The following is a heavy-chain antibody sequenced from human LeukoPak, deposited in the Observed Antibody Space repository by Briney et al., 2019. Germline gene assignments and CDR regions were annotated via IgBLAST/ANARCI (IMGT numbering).Heavy chain of an antibody. J-gene: IGHJ3*02. V-gene: IGHV3-23*01. CDR2: ISGSGGST. CDR1: GFTFSSYA. CDR3: ARRISGASYAFDI. Sequence: GGSLRLSCAASGFTFSSYAMSWVRQAPGKGLEWVSAISGSGGSTYYADSVKGRFTISRDNSKNTLYLQMNSLRAEDTALYYCARRISGASYAFDIWGQGTMVTVSS.